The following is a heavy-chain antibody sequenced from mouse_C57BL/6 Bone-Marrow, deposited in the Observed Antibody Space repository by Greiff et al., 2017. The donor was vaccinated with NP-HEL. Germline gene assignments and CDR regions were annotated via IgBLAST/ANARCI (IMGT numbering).Heavy chain of an antibody. J-gene: IGHJ1*03. Sequence: EVQLVESGGGLVQPGGSLKLSCAASGFTFSDYYMYWVRQTPEKRLEWVAYISNGGGSTYYPDTVKGRFTISRDNAKNTLYLQMSRLKSEDTAMYYCARCITTVVAHWYFDVWGTGTTVTVSS. CDR2: ISNGGGST. CDR3: ARCITTVVAHWYFDV. D-gene: IGHD1-1*01. CDR1: GFTFSDYY. V-gene: IGHV5-12*01.